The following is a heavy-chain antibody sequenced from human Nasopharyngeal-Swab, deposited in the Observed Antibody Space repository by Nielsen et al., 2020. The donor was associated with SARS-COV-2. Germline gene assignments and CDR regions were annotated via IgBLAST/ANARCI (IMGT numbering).Heavy chain of an antibody. Sequence: GESLKISCAASGFTFSSSAMHWVRQAPGKGLEWVAVISYDGSNKYFADSVKGRFTISRDNSKNTLYLQMNSLRAEDTAVYYCASPPLDSSGYYYGFHYWGRETLVTVSS. V-gene: IGHV3-30-3*01. J-gene: IGHJ4*02. CDR1: GFTFSSSA. D-gene: IGHD3-22*01. CDR3: ASPPLDSSGYYYGFHY. CDR2: ISYDGSNK.